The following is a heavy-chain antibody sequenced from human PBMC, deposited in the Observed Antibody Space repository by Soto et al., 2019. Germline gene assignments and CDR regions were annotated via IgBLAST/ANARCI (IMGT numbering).Heavy chain of an antibody. Sequence: QVQLVESGGGVVQPGRSLRLSCAASGFTFSSYGMHWVRQAPGKGLEWVAVISYDGSNKYYADSVKGRFTISRDNSKNTLYLQMNSLRAEDTAVYYCAKIPGYSSGPTGYWGQGTLVTVSS. CDR1: GFTFSSYG. J-gene: IGHJ4*02. CDR2: ISYDGSNK. V-gene: IGHV3-30*18. CDR3: AKIPGYSSGPTGY. D-gene: IGHD6-19*01.